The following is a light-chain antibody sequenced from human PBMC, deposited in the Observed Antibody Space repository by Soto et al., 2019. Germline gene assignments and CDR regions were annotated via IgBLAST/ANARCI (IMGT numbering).Light chain of an antibody. CDR2: ANN. J-gene: IGLJ1*01. V-gene: IGLV1-44*01. CDR1: SSNIGSNT. CDR3: AAWDDSLNGYV. Sequence: QSVLTQPPSASGTPGQRVTISFSGSSSNIGSNTVNWYQQLPGTAPNLLIHANNQRPSGVPDRFSGSKSGTSASLAISWLQSEEADYYCAAWDDSLNGYVFGTGTKVTVL.